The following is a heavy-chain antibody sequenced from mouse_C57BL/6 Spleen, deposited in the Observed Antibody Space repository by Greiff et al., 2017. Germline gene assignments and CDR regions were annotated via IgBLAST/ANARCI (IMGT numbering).Heavy chain of an antibody. CDR2: IYPGSGST. D-gene: IGHD2-3*01. Sequence: VQLQQPGAELVKPGASVKMSCKASGYTFTSYWITWVKQRPGQGLEWIGDIYPGSGSTNYNEKFKSKATLTVDTSSSTAYMQLSSLTSEDSAVYYCARGGYFSPYFDYWGQGTTLTVSS. V-gene: IGHV1-55*01. J-gene: IGHJ2*01. CDR3: ARGGYFSPYFDY. CDR1: GYTFTSYW.